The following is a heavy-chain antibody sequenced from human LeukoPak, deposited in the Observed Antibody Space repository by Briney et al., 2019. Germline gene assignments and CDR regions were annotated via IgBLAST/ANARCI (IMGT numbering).Heavy chain of an antibody. D-gene: IGHD6-6*01. V-gene: IGHV3-21*01. CDR2: ISSGTGSYI. J-gene: IGHJ4*02. Sequence: GGSLRLSCAASGFTFTNAWTSWVRQAPGKGLEWVSTISSGTGSYIYYADSVRGRFTISRDNAKNSLYLQMNSLRAEDTAVYYCARCSGVFGSSDYWGQGTLVTVSS. CDR1: GFTFTNAW. CDR3: ARCSGVFGSSDY.